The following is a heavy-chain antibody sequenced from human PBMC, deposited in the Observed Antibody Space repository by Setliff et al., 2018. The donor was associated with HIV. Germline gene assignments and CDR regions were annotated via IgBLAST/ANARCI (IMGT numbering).Heavy chain of an antibody. CDR2: IYHSGST. J-gene: IGHJ5*02. CDR3: ARGFLRSRRRWFDP. D-gene: IGHD4-17*01. CDR1: GFTFKNAW. Sequence: PGGSLRLSCAASGFTFKNAWMNWVRQAPGKGLEWIGSIYHSGSTQYNPSLKSRVTISVDASKNQFSLRLSSVTAADTAVYYCARGFLRSRRRWFDPWGQGTLVTVSS. V-gene: IGHV4-4*02.